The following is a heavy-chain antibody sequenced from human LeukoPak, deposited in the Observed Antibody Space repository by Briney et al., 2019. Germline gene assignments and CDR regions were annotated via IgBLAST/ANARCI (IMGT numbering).Heavy chain of an antibody. CDR1: GGSFSGYY. Sequence: SETLSLTCAVYGGSFSGYYWSWIRQPPGKGLEWIGEINHSGSTNYNPSLKSRVTISVDTSKNQFSLKLSSVTAADTAVYYCARGAMNCSSTSCYVSHFDYWGQGTLVTVSS. CDR2: INHSGST. J-gene: IGHJ4*02. V-gene: IGHV4-34*01. CDR3: ARGAMNCSSTSCYVSHFDY. D-gene: IGHD2-2*01.